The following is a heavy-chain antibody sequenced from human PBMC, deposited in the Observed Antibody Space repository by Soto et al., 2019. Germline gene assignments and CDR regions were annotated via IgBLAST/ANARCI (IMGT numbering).Heavy chain of an antibody. D-gene: IGHD5-12*01. CDR3: AKAESGYDQYNWFDP. V-gene: IGHV3-9*01. CDR2: ISWNSGSI. J-gene: IGHJ5*02. Sequence: EVQLVESGGGLVQPGRSLRLSCAASGFTFDDYAMHWVRQAPGKGLEWVSCISWNSGSIGYADSVKGRFTISRDNAKNSLYLQMNSLRAEDTALYYCAKAESGYDQYNWFDPWGQGTLVTVSS. CDR1: GFTFDDYA.